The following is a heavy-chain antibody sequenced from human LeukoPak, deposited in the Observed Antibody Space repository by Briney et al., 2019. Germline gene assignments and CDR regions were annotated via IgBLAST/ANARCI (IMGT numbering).Heavy chain of an antibody. V-gene: IGHV3-49*03. CDR2: IRSKAYGGAV. CDR3: SRAPYYDFWCDY. D-gene: IGHD3-3*01. CDR1: GFTFGDSG. J-gene: IGHJ4*02. Sequence: PGGSLRLSCTASGFTFGDSGMSWFRQAPGKGLEWVGFIRSKAYGGAVEYAASVKGRFTISRDDSKSIAYLLMNSLKTEDTAEYYCSRAPYYDFWCDYWGQGTLVTVSS.